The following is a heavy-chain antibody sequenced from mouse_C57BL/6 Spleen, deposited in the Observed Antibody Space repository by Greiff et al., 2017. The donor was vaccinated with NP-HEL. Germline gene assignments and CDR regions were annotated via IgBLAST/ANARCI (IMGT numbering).Heavy chain of an antibody. CDR1: GYTFTDYN. D-gene: IGHD1-1*01. J-gene: IGHJ3*01. V-gene: IGHV1-22*01. CDR2: INPNNGGT. CDR3: APNYGSSSGWFAY. Sequence: EVQLQQSGPELVKPGASVKMSCKASGYTFTDYNMHWVKQSHGKSLEWIGYINPNNGGTSYNQKFKGKATLTVNKSSSTAYMELRSLTSEDAAVYYCAPNYGSSSGWFAYWGQGTLVTVSA.